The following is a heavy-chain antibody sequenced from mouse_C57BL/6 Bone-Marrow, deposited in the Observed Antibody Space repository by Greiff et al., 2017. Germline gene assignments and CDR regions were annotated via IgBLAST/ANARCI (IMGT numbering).Heavy chain of an antibody. Sequence: EVMLVESGGDLVKPGGSLKLSCAASGFTFSSYGMSWVRQTPDKRLEWVATISSGGSYTYYPDSVKGRFTISRDNTKNTLYLQMSSLMSEDTAMYYCARHVIYYSSFYYFDYWGQGTTLTVSS. CDR2: ISSGGSYT. CDR1: GFTFSSYG. J-gene: IGHJ2*01. V-gene: IGHV5-6*02. CDR3: ARHVIYYSSFYYFDY. D-gene: IGHD1-1*01.